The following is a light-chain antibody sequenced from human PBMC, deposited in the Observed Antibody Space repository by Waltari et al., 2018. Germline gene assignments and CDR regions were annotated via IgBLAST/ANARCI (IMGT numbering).Light chain of an antibody. CDR1: SSDVGGYNY. V-gene: IGLV2-14*03. J-gene: IGLJ3*02. CDR3: NSFTSSSTVV. CDR2: DVS. Sequence: QSALTQPASVSGSPGQSITISCTGTSSDVGGYNYVSWYQQHPGKAPKLMLYDVSNRPSGVSNRFSGSKSGNTASRTISGLQPEDEADYYCNSFTSSSTVVFGGGTKLTVL.